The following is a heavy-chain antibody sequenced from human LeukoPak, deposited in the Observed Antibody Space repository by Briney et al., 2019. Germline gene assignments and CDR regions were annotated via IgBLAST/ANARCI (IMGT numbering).Heavy chain of an antibody. Sequence: GGSLRLSCAASGFTFSSYAMHWVRQAPGKGLEWVAVMSYDGSNKYYADSVKGRFTISRDNAKNSLYLQMNSLRAEDTAVYYCAKRYCSSSTCYWVAFDIWGQGTMVTVSS. J-gene: IGHJ3*02. CDR1: GFTFSSYA. CDR3: AKRYCSSSTCYWVAFDI. V-gene: IGHV3-30-3*01. D-gene: IGHD2/OR15-2a*01. CDR2: MSYDGSNK.